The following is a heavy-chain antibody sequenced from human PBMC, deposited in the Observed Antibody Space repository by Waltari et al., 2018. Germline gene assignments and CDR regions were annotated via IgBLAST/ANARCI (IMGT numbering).Heavy chain of an antibody. Sequence: QVQLQESGPGLVKPSETLSRTCTVSVGASSPYYRSWGRQSPGKGREWIGYILYSGGGFYNPSLMSRVAISLDTPNHQFSLRLRSVTAADAAIYYCARADTSTSYFYYYMDVWGKGTTVTVSS. CDR2: ILYSGGG. CDR1: VGASSPYY. J-gene: IGHJ6*03. CDR3: ARADTSTSYFYYYMDV. V-gene: IGHV4-59*01. D-gene: IGHD1-26*01.